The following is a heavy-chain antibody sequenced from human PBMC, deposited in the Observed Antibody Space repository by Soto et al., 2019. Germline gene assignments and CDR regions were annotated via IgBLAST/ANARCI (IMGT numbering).Heavy chain of an antibody. Sequence: YSPNQKHQPPGKGLEWLADISSRGTVYYTPSLKGRHTISMVTSKNQFSLRLRSVTAADTAVYFCARGRTVFSCPLGLWGHRTLGTVPS. CDR1: YS. V-gene: IGHV4-30-4*01. CDR2: ISSRGTV. J-gene: IGHJ4*03. CDR3: ARGRTVFSCPLGL. D-gene: IGHD2-15*01.